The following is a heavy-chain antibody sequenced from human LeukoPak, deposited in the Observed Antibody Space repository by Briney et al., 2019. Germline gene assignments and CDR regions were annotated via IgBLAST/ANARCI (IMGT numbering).Heavy chain of an antibody. CDR1: GFTFSSYA. CDR3: ARDHPYGSGSYYNEKGPQYGMDV. CDR2: ISHDGSNK. D-gene: IGHD3-10*01. V-gene: IGHV3-30*04. Sequence: GRSLRLSCAASGFTFSSYAMHWVRQAPGKGLEWVAVISHDGSNKYYADSVKGRFTISRDNSKNTLYLQMNSLRAEDTAVYYCARDHPYGSGSYYNEKGPQYGMDVWGQGTTVTVSS. J-gene: IGHJ6*02.